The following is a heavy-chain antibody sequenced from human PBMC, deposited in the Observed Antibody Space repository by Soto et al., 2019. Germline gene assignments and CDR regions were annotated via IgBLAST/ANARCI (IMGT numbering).Heavy chain of an antibody. J-gene: IGHJ6*02. Sequence: ASVKVSCKSSGYTVTSYDINWVRQATGQGLEWMGWMNPNSGNTGYAQKFQGRVTMTRNTSISTAYMELSSLRSEDTAVYYCARGSRFLEWLAYYYFYGKDVWCQGTTVTV. CDR1: GYTVTSYD. CDR3: ARGSRFLEWLAYYYFYGKDV. D-gene: IGHD3-3*01. V-gene: IGHV1-8*01. CDR2: MNPNSGNT.